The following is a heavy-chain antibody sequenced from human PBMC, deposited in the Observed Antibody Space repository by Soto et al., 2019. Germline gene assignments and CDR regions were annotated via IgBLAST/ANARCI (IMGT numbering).Heavy chain of an antibody. CDR3: AREVRGYCSSTSCISDYYYYYGMDV. J-gene: IGHJ6*02. V-gene: IGHV4-31*03. CDR1: GGSISSGGYY. CDR2: IYYSGST. D-gene: IGHD2-2*01. Sequence: QVQLQESGPGLVKPSQTLSLTCTVSGGSISSGGYYWSWIRQHPGKGLEWIGYIYYSGSTYYNPSLKSRVTISVDTSKNQFSLKLSSVTAADTAVYYCAREVRGYCSSTSCISDYYYYYGMDVWGQGTTVTVSS.